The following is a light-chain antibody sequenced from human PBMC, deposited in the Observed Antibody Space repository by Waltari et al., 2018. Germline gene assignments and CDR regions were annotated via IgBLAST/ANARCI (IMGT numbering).Light chain of an antibody. V-gene: IGKV3-20*01. J-gene: IGKJ4*01. Sequence: EIVLTQSPGTLSLSPGERVTLSCMASQHVTSSYVAWYQQKPGQAPRLLIYGASSRATGIPDRFSGSGSGTDFTLTISRVEPEDFALYYCQQYGSSYSFGGGTKVEIK. CDR1: QHVTSSY. CDR2: GAS. CDR3: QQYGSSYS.